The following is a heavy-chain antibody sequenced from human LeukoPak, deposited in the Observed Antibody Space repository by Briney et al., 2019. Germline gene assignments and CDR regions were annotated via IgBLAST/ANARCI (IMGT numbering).Heavy chain of an antibody. CDR3: AKAPINSLRTLVDV. CDR1: GFTFDDYA. D-gene: IGHD1/OR15-1a*01. J-gene: IGHJ6*02. V-gene: IGHV3-9*01. Sequence: GRSLRLSCAASGFTFDDYAMHWVRQAPGKGLEWVSGISWNSGSIGYADSVKGRFTISRDNAKNSLYLQMNSLRAEDTALYYCAKAPINSLRTLVDVWGQGTTVTVPS. CDR2: ISWNSGSI.